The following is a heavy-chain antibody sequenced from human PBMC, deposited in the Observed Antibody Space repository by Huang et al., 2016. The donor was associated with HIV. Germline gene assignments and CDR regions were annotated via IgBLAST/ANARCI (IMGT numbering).Heavy chain of an antibody. V-gene: IGHV6-1*01. CDR2: NYYRSKWYN. CDR1: EDSVSASSVT. D-gene: IGHD3-9*01. Sequence: QVQLQQSGPGLLKPSQTLSLTCAISEDSVSASSVTWNWIRQSPSGGLVWLGRNYYRSKWYNDYAESVKYRITIDTDISKNHFSLQPESVVPEDTAVYFCARGHDFYYDKTGYSFDYWGQGSLVTVST. J-gene: IGHJ4*02. CDR3: ARGHDFYYDKTGYSFDY.